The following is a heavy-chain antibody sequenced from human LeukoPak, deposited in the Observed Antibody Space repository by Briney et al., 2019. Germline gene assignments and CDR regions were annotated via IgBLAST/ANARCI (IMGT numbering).Heavy chain of an antibody. Sequence: PSETLSLTCTVSGGSISSYYWSWIRQPPGKGLEWIGYIYYSGSTNYNPSLKSRVTISVDTSKNQFSLKLSSVTAADTAVYYCARVNSRIPRHWYFDLWGRGTLVTVSS. CDR2: IYYSGST. V-gene: IGHV4-59*12. D-gene: IGHD2-21*01. CDR3: ARVNSRIPRHWYFDL. CDR1: GGSISSYY. J-gene: IGHJ2*01.